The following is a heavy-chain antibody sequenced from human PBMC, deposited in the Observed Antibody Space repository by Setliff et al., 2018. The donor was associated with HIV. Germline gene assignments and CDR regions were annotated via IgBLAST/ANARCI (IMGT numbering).Heavy chain of an antibody. J-gene: IGHJ6*02. V-gene: IGHV1-46*01. D-gene: IGHD6-19*01. CDR2: INPSGGST. Sequence: ASVKVSCKASGYTFTSYYMHWVRQAPGQGLEWMGIINPSGGSTSYAQKFQGRVTMTRDTSTSTVYMELNSLRSEDTAVYYCARRHSSGWSYYYYYYGMDVWGQGTTVTVSS. CDR3: ARRHSSGWSYYYYYYGMDV. CDR1: GYTFTSYY.